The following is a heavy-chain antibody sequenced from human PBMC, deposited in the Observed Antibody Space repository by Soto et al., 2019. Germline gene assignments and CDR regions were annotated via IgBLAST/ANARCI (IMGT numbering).Heavy chain of an antibody. D-gene: IGHD3-22*01. CDR3: AKDMGVAYYDSSGYYFDY. J-gene: IGHJ4*02. CDR1: GFTFSSYA. Sequence: GSLRLSCAASGFTFSSYAMSWVRQAPGKGLEWVSAISGSGGSTYYADSVKGRFTISRDNSKNTLYLQMNSLRAEDTAVYYCAKDMGVAYYDSSGYYFDYWGQGTLVTVSS. CDR2: ISGSGGST. V-gene: IGHV3-23*01.